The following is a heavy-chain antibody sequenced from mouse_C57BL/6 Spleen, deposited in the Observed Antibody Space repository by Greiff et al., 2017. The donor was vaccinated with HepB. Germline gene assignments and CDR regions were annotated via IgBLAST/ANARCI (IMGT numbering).Heavy chain of an antibody. CDR3: ARGDYYGNPAWFAY. CDR2: ISSGSSTS. J-gene: IGHJ3*01. Sequence: EVQVVESGGGLVKPGGSLKLSCAASGFTFSDYGMHWVRQAPEKGLEWVAYISSGSSTSYYADTVKGRFTISRDNAKNTLFLQMTSLRSEDTAMYYCARGDYYGNPAWFAYWGQGTLVTVSA. D-gene: IGHD2-1*01. V-gene: IGHV5-17*01. CDR1: GFTFSDYG.